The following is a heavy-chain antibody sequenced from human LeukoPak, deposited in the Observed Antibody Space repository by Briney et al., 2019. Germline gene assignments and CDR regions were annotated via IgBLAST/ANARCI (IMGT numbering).Heavy chain of an antibody. J-gene: IGHJ1*01. Sequence: SVKVSCMASGGTFSSYAISWVRQAPGQGLEWMGGIIPIFGTANYAQKFQGRVTITADESTSTAYMELSSLRSEDTAVYYCAIPDIVVVPAAIPGYFQHWGQGTLVTVSS. D-gene: IGHD2-2*02. CDR2: IIPIFGTA. CDR1: GGTFSSYA. V-gene: IGHV1-69*13. CDR3: AIPDIVVVPAAIPGYFQH.